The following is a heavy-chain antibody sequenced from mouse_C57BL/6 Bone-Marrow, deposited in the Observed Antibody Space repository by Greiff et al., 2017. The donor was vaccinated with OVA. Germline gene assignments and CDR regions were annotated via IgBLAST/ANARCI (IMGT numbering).Heavy chain of an antibody. CDR3: TREGYYAMDY. Sequence: EVMLVESGEGLVKPGGSLKLSCAASGFTFSSYAMSWVRQTPEKRLEWVAYLSSGGDYIYYADTVTGRFTISRDNARNTLYLQMSSLKSEDTAMYYCTREGYYAMDYWGQGTSVTVSS. V-gene: IGHV5-9-1*02. J-gene: IGHJ4*01. CDR1: GFTFSSYA. CDR2: LSSGGDYI. D-gene: IGHD3-3*01.